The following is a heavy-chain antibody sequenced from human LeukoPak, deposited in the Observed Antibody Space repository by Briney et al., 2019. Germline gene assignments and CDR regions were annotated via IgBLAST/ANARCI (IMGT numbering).Heavy chain of an antibody. CDR3: ARDSGGIVIN. CDR2: ISSSSSYI. D-gene: IGHD2/OR15-2a*01. CDR1: GFTFSSHS. Sequence: GGSLRLSCAASGFTFSSHSMNWVRQAPGKGLEWVSSISSSSSYIYYADSVKGRFTISRDNAKNSLYLQMNSLRAEDTAVYYCARDSGGIVINWGQGTLVTVSS. J-gene: IGHJ4*02. V-gene: IGHV3-21*01.